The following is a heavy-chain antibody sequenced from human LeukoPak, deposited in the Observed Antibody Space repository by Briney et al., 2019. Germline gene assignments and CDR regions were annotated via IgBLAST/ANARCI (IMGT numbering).Heavy chain of an antibody. CDR3: ARWVWFGELGFDP. D-gene: IGHD3-10*01. Sequence: SETLSLTCTVSGGSISSGDYYWSWIRQPPGKGLEWIGYIYYSGSTYYNPSLKSRVTISVDTSKNQFSLKLSSVTAADTAVYYCARWVWFGELGFDPWGQGTLVTVSS. V-gene: IGHV4-30-4*01. CDR2: IYYSGST. CDR1: GGSISSGDYY. J-gene: IGHJ5*02.